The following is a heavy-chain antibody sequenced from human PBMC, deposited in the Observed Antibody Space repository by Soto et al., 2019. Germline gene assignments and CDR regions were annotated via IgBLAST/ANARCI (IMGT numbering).Heavy chain of an antibody. V-gene: IGHV3-30-3*01. CDR1: GFTFSLSA. D-gene: IGHD5-18*01. CDR2: ISNDGTKK. Sequence: QVQLVESGGGVVQPGRSLRLSCAGSGFTFSLSAIHWVRQAPGKGLEWVAVISNDGTKKYFADSVRGRVTISRDNSKDTVDLQMSSLRADDTAVYYCAREDTSNLLSGMEVWGQGTTVIVSS. CDR3: AREDTSNLLSGMEV. J-gene: IGHJ6*02.